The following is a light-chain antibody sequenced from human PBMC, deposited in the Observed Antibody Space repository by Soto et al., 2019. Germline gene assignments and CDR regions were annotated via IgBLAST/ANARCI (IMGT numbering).Light chain of an antibody. J-gene: IGKJ5*01. CDR1: QSISGA. CDR3: QQYNNWPLT. CDR2: DAY. Sequence: EIVMTQSPATLSVSPGGRATLSCRASQSISGALAWYQQIPGQAPRLLIYDAYIRATCIPARFSGSGSGTEFTLTISSLQSEDFAVYYCQQYNNWPLTFGQGTRLEI. V-gene: IGKV3D-15*01.